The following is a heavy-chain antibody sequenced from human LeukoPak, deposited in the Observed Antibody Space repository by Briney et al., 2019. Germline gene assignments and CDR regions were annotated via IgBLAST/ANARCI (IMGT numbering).Heavy chain of an antibody. CDR2: INSDRRTT. Sequence: GGSLRLSCAASGFTFSNYWMHWVRQAPGKGPVWVSRINSDRRTTSYADSVKGRFTISRDNGKTTLYLQMNSLRVEDTAVYYCARGSSTWHLDYWGEGTLVTVSS. CDR1: GFTFSNYW. CDR3: ARGSSTWHLDY. D-gene: IGHD6-13*01. J-gene: IGHJ4*02. V-gene: IGHV3-74*01.